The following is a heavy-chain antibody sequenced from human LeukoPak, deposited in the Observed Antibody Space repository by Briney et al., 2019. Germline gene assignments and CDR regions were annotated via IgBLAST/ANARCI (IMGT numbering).Heavy chain of an antibody. CDR2: TYYRSKWYN. Sequence: SQTLSLTCAISGDSFSSNSAAWNWIRLSPSRGLEWLGRTYYRSKWYNDYALSVKSRITINPDTSKNQFSLQLNSVTPEDTAVYSCARQYSSSWYSYYGLDVWGKGTTVTVSS. V-gene: IGHV6-1*01. CDR3: ARQYSSSWYSYYGLDV. J-gene: IGHJ6*04. CDR1: GDSFSSNSAA. D-gene: IGHD6-13*01.